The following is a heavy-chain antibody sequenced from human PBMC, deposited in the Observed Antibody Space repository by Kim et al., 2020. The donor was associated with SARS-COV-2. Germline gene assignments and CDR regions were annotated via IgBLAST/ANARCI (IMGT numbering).Heavy chain of an antibody. CDR2: ISSSSSYI. D-gene: IGHD3-9*01. Sequence: GGSLRLSCAASGFTFSSYSMNWVRQAPGKGLEWVSSISSSSSYIYYADSVKGRFTISRDNAKNSLYLQMNSLRAEDTAVYYCARPIVIFWTDYGMDVWGQGTTVTVSS. J-gene: IGHJ6*02. CDR3: ARPIVIFWTDYGMDV. V-gene: IGHV3-21*01. CDR1: GFTFSSYS.